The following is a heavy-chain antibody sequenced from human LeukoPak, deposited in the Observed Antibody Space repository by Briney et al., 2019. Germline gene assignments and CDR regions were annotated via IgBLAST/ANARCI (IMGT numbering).Heavy chain of an antibody. V-gene: IGHV4-34*01. Sequence: SETLSLTCAVYGGSFSGYYWSWIRQPPGKGLEWIGEVNHSGSTNYNASLKSRVTISVDTSKNQFSLKLSSVTAADTAVYYCARVEVVAASYYFDYWGQGTLVTVSS. J-gene: IGHJ4*02. CDR1: GGSFSGYY. D-gene: IGHD2-15*01. CDR3: ARVEVVAASYYFDY. CDR2: VNHSGST.